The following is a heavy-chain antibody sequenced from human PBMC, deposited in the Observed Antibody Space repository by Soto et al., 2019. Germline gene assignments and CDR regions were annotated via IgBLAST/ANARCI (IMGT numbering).Heavy chain of an antibody. D-gene: IGHD3-9*01. Sequence: SETLSLTCAVYGGSFSGYYWSWIRQPPGKGLEWIGEINHSGSTNYNPSLKSRVTISVDTSKNQFSLKLSSVTAADTAVYYCARGTSYYDILTGYYRRRYYFDYWGQGTLVTVSS. V-gene: IGHV4-34*01. CDR3: ARGTSYYDILTGYYRRRYYFDY. CDR2: INHSGST. J-gene: IGHJ4*02. CDR1: GGSFSGYY.